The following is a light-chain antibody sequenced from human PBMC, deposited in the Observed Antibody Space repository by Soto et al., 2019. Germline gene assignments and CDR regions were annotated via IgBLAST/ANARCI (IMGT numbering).Light chain of an antibody. Sequence: EIVLTQSPGTLSLSPGERATLSCRASQSVSSSYLAWYQQKPGQAPRVLIYGASSRATGIPDRFSGSGSGTDFTLTISRLEPEDFAVYFCQQYVNSPITFGQGTRLEIK. J-gene: IGKJ5*01. CDR1: QSVSSSY. V-gene: IGKV3-20*01. CDR3: QQYVNSPIT. CDR2: GAS.